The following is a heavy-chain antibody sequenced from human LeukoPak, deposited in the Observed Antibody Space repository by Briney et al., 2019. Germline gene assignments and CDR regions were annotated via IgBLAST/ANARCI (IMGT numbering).Heavy chain of an antibody. CDR3: ARDYLGAGTVGATSGY. D-gene: IGHD1-26*01. Sequence: SETLSLTCTVSGGSITSSSFYWGWVRQPPGKGLEWIGSSYFSGNTYYNPSLKSRLTISVDTSKNQFSLNLSSVTAADTAVYYCARDYLGAGTVGATSGYWGQGTLVTVSS. CDR1: GGSITSSSFY. CDR2: SYFSGNT. J-gene: IGHJ4*02. V-gene: IGHV4-39*02.